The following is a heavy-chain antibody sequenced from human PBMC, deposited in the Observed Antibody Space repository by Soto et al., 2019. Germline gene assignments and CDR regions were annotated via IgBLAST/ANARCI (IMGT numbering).Heavy chain of an antibody. Sequence: PSETLSLTCTVSGGSISSNYWTWIRQPPGKGLKWIGYVYNSGSTNYNPSLKSRGPISQDTSNSQFSRKVNSMTAADTAVYYCARYRREAVAGYTLDNWGQGILVTVSS. J-gene: IGHJ4*02. CDR3: ARYRREAVAGYTLDN. V-gene: IGHV4-59*01. D-gene: IGHD6-13*01. CDR2: VYNSGST. CDR1: GGSISSNY.